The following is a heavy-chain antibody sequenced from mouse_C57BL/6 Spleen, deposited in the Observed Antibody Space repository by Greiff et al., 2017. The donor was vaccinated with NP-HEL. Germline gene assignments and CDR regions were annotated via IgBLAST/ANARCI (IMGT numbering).Heavy chain of an antibody. D-gene: IGHD2-10*01. V-gene: IGHV5-4*03. CDR1: GFTFSSYA. CDR3: ARGVRSLLNIGD. CDR2: ISDGGSYT. Sequence: EVKLVESGGGLVKPGASLKLSCAASGFTFSSYAMSWVRQTPEKRLEWVATISDGGSYTYYPDNVKGRFTISRDNAKNNLYQQMSQLKTEVTARYYCARGVRSLLNIGDWGQGTTLTVSA. J-gene: IGHJ2*01.